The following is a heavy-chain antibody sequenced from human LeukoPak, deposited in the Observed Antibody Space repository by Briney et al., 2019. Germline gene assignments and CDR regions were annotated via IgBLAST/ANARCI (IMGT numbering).Heavy chain of an antibody. D-gene: IGHD6-6*01. V-gene: IGHV3-30*02. Sequence: GGSLRLSCAASGFAFSSYDMHWVRQAPGKGLEWVAVIWYDGSKKDYADSVKGRFTISRDNSKDTLYLQMNSLRAEDTAVYYCAKGPWYSSSSDEDYWGQGTLVTVSS. CDR3: AKGPWYSSSSDEDY. CDR1: GFAFSSYD. CDR2: IWYDGSKK. J-gene: IGHJ4*02.